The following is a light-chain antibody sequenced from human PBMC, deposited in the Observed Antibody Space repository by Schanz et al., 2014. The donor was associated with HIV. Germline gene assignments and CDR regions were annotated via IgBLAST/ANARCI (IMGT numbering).Light chain of an antibody. Sequence: EIVMTQSPATLSVSPGEGATLSCRASQSISNNLAWYQHKPGQAPRLLIYGAFTRATGIPVRFSGRGSGTEFTLTISGLQSEDFALYYCQQYSDWPPSTFGQGTKVEIK. CDR2: GAF. V-gene: IGKV3-15*01. CDR3: QQYSDWPPST. CDR1: QSISNN. J-gene: IGKJ2*01.